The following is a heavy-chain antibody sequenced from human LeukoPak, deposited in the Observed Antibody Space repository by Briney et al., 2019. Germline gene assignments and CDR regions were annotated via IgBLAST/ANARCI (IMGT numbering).Heavy chain of an antibody. CDR2: IYPGDSDT. D-gene: IGHD6-6*01. Sequence: RGESLKISCKGSGYSFTSYWIGWLRQKPGKGLEWMGIIYPGDSDTRYSPSFQGQVTISADKSISTAYLQWSSLKASDTAMYYCARGAGSSTLSSYFDYWGQGTLVTVSS. CDR1: GYSFTSYW. V-gene: IGHV5-51*01. CDR3: ARGAGSSTLSSYFDY. J-gene: IGHJ4*02.